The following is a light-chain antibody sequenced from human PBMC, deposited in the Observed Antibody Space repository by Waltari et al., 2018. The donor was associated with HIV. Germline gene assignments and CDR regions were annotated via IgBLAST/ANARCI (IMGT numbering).Light chain of an antibody. CDR2: EVT. V-gene: IGLV2-23*02. CDR3: CSYAGSRGVV. J-gene: IGLJ2*01. Sequence: QSALTQPASVSGSPGPSITIPCTGTIRDVGCYNLVSWYQHHPHKAPQVVIYEVTKRPSGVSNRFSGYKSGNTASLTISGLQAEDESDYYCCSYAGSRGVVFGGGTKLTVL. CDR1: IRDVGCYNL.